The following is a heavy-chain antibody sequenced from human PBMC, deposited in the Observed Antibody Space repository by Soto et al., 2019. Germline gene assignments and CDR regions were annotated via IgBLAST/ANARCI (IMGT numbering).Heavy chain of an antibody. V-gene: IGHV1-3*01. CDR3: ARESSSSHYYYGMDV. Sequence: ASVKVSCKASGYTFTSYAMHWVRQAPGQRLEWMGWINAGNGSTKYSQKFQGRVTITRDTSASTAYMELSSLRSEDTAVYYCARESSSSHYYYGMDVWGQGTTVTVSS. CDR1: GYTFTSYA. J-gene: IGHJ6*02. D-gene: IGHD6-6*01. CDR2: INAGNGST.